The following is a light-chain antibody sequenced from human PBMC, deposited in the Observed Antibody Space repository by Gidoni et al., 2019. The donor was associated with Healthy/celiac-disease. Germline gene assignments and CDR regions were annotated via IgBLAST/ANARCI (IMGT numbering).Light chain of an antibody. J-gene: IGKJ1*01. CDR1: QSISSY. CDR3: QQSYSTLWT. Sequence: DIQMTQSPSSLSASVGDRVTITCRASQSISSYLNWYQQKPGKAPNLLIYAASSLQSGVPSRFSGSGSGTDFTLTISGLQPEDLATYYCQQSYSTLWTFGQXTKVEIK. V-gene: IGKV1-39*01. CDR2: AAS.